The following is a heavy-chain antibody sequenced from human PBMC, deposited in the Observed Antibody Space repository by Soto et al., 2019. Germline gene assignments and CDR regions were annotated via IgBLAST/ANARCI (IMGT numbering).Heavy chain of an antibody. V-gene: IGHV1-46*03. CDR1: GYTFTSYY. CDR2: INPSGGST. D-gene: IGHD5-18*01. J-gene: IGHJ5*02. CDR3: ARGDPSDTRYGDVGNSWIDP. Sequence: QVQLVQSGAEVKKPGASVKVSCKASGYTFTSYYMHWVRQAPGQGLEWMGIINPSGGSTSYAQKFKGRGTMTRDTSTSTVYMELSRLRSEATAVYYCARGDPSDTRYGDVGNSWIDPWGQGTLVTVCS.